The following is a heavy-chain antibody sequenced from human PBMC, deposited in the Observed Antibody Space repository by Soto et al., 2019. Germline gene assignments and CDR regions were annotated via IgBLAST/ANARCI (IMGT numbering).Heavy chain of an antibody. Sequence: GASVKVSCKASGGTFSSYAISWVRQAPGQGLEWMGGILPIFGTANYAQKFQGRVTITADESTRTAYMELSSLSSEDTAVYYCARAGYCSGGSCYSYYYYGMDVWGQGTTVTVSS. J-gene: IGHJ6*02. CDR1: GGTFSSYA. CDR2: ILPIFGTA. CDR3: ARAGYCSGGSCYSYYYYGMDV. V-gene: IGHV1-69*13. D-gene: IGHD2-15*01.